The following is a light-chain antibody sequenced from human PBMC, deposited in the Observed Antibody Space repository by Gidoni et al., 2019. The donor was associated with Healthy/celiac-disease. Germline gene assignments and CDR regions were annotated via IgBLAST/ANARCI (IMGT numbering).Light chain of an antibody. CDR1: QSASSSY. J-gene: IGKJ4*01. CDR2: GAT. Sequence: ESVLTQSPGSLSLSPGERATLSCRASQSASSSYLALYQQKPGQAPRLLICGATSRAAGIPDRCSGSACATDITLTISRQEDEYVAVYCCQQYGTSRTFXGXTKVEIK. CDR3: QQYGTSRT. V-gene: IGKV3-20*01.